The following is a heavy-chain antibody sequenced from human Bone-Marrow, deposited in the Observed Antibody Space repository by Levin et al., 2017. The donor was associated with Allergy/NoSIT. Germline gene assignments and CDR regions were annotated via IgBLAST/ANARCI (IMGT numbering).Heavy chain of an antibody. CDR3: ARGWFDA. CDR1: GFIFSTDE. J-gene: IGHJ5*02. CDR2: IGTSGSPI. V-gene: IGHV3-48*03. Sequence: GGSLRLSCAASGFIFSTDEMNWVRQAPGKGLEWISYIGTSGSPIYYADSVKGRFTISRDNAKNSLYLQMNSLRAEDTAVYYCARGWFDAWGQGALVTVSS.